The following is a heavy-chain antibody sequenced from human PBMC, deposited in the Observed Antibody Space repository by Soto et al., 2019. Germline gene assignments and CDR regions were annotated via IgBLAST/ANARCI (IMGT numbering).Heavy chain of an antibody. CDR1: GFTFGGYG. CDR3: AKEKISTSCCNWFDP. V-gene: IGHV3-33*06. D-gene: IGHD2-2*01. J-gene: IGHJ5*02. CDR2: ISYDGRNT. Sequence: PGGSLRLSCAASGFTFGGYGMHWVRQAPGKGLEWAAAISYDGRNTYYADSVQGRFAISRDNSKNTMYLQMNSLRAEDTAVYYCAKEKISTSCCNWFDPWGQGTLVTVSS.